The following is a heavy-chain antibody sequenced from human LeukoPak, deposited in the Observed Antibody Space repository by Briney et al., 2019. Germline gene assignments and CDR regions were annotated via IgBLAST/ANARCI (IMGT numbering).Heavy chain of an antibody. CDR3: ARRVSGYYYD. J-gene: IGHJ4*02. V-gene: IGHV1-2*02. CDR1: GYTFTGYY. Sequence: GASVKVSCKASGYTFTGYYMHWVRQAPGQGLEWMGWINPNNGGTNYAQKFQDRLTMTRDTCISTAYMELSSLRSDDTAVYYCARRVSGYYYDWGQGTLVTVSS. D-gene: IGHD3-22*01. CDR2: INPNNGGT.